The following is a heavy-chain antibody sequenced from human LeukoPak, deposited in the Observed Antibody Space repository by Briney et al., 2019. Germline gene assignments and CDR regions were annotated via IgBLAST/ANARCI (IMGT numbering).Heavy chain of an antibody. J-gene: IGHJ6*03. CDR1: GFTFSNHW. CDR3: ARGRHLYSYAYDYYMDV. V-gene: IGHV3-74*01. CDR2: INTDGSST. D-gene: IGHD5-18*01. Sequence: GGSLRLSCAASGFTFSNHWMHWVRHAPGKGLVWVSRINTDGSSTNYADSVKGRFTISRDNAKNTLYLQVDSLRAEDTAVYYCARGRHLYSYAYDYYMDVWGKGTTVTISS.